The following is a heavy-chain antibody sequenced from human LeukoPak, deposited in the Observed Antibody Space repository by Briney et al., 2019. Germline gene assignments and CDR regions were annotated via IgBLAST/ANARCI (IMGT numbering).Heavy chain of an antibody. CDR3: GRDLGGALFDY. Sequence: SETLSLTCTVSGGTISSYYWSWIRQPPGKGLEWIGYINYSGSTNYNPSLKSGVTITVNTTKNQFSLMLSFMTATDTAVYYCGRDLGGALFDYWGQGTLVTVSS. CDR2: INYSGST. J-gene: IGHJ4*02. V-gene: IGHV4-59*01. D-gene: IGHD3-16*01. CDR1: GGTISSYY.